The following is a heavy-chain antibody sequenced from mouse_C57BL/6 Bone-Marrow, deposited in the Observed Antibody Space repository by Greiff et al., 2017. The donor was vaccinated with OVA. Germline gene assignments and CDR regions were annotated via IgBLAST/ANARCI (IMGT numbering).Heavy chain of an antibody. CDR2: ISGGGGNT. CDR1: GFTFSSYT. D-gene: IGHD2-5*01. V-gene: IGHV5-9*01. J-gene: IGHJ1*03. Sequence: EVHLVESGGGLVKPGGSLKLSCAASGFTFSSYTMWVRQTPEKRLEWVATISGGGGNTYYPDSVKGRFTISRDTAKNTLYLQMSSLRSEDTALYYCARLGSNYVYWYFDVWGTGTTVTVSS. CDR3: ARLGSNYVYWYFDV.